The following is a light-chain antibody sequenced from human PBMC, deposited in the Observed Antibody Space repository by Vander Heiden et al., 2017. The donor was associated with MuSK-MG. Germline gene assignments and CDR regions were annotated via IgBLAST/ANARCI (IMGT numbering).Light chain of an antibody. V-gene: IGKV1-5*03. CDR2: KAS. CDR1: QSISSW. CDR3: QQDNSYSGLT. J-gene: IGKJ4*01. Sequence: DIQMTQSPSTLSASVGDRVTITCRASQSISSWLAWYQQKPGKAPKLLIYKASSLESGVPSRFSGSGSGTEFTLTISSRQPDDFATYYCQQDNSYSGLTFGGGTKVEIK.